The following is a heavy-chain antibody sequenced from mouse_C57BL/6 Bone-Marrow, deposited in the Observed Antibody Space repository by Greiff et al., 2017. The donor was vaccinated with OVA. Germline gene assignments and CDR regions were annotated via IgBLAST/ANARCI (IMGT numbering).Heavy chain of an antibody. D-gene: IGHD1-1*01. J-gene: IGHJ3*01. Sequence: VQLVESGAELARPGASVKLSCKASGYTFTSYGISWVKQRPGQGLEWIGEIYPRSGNTYYNEKFKGKATLTADKSSSTAYMELRSLTSEDSAVYFCARRHYYGPWFAYWGQGTLVTVSA. V-gene: IGHV1-81*01. CDR2: IYPRSGNT. CDR3: ARRHYYGPWFAY. CDR1: GYTFTSYG.